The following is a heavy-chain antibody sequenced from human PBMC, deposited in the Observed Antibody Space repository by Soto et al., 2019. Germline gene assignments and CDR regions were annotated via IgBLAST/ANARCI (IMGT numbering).Heavy chain of an antibody. J-gene: IGHJ4*02. V-gene: IGHV1-58*01. D-gene: IGHD5-18*01. CDR3: ARRYGSCFDY. Sequence: RQARGHRLQWIGWIVVGSANANYAQMLQERVTISRDMSTSTAYMELSSLRPEDTAVYYCARRYGSCFDYWGQGTLVTVSS. CDR2: IVVGSANA.